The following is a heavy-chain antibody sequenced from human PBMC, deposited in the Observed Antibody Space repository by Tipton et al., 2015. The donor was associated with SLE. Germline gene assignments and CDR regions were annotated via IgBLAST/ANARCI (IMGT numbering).Heavy chain of an antibody. J-gene: IGHJ3*02. D-gene: IGHD2-8*01. V-gene: IGHV4-4*07. CDR1: GGSISSYY. CDR3: AREPPFTMLSHDAFDI. Sequence: TLSLTCTVSGGSISSYYWSWIRQPAGKGLEWIGHIYTSGSTNYNPSLKSRVTISVDTSKNQFSPKLSSVTAADTAVYYCAREPPFTMLSHDAFDIWGQGTMVTVSS. CDR2: IYTSGST.